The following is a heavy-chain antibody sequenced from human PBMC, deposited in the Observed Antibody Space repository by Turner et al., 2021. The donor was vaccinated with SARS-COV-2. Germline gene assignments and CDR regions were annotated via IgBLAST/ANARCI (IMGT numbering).Heavy chain of an antibody. CDR2: ISGSGGST. Sequence: EVQLLESGGGLVQPGGSLRLSCAASGLTFRSYAMSWVRQAPGKGLEWVSGISGSGGSTYYADSVKGRFTISRDNSKNTLYLQMNSLRAEDTAVYYCAKAPDSGFDYWGQGTLVTVSS. CDR1: GLTFRSYA. J-gene: IGHJ4*02. V-gene: IGHV3-23*01. CDR3: AKAPDSGFDY. D-gene: IGHD1-26*01.